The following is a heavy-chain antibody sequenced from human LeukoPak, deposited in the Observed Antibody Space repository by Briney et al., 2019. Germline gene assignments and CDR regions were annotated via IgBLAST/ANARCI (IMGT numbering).Heavy chain of an antibody. Sequence: PGGSLTLSCAVCGFTLRSHCRNSVRQAPGQGLEWVSYITYSSSTMYYADSVKGRFTISRDNGTNSLYLQMNSLRVEDTAVYYCETDSRGSSWFFDYWGQGALVTVSS. D-gene: IGHD6-13*01. J-gene: IGHJ4*02. V-gene: IGHV3-48*01. CDR1: GFTLRSHC. CDR3: ETDSRGSSWFFDY. CDR2: ITYSSSTM.